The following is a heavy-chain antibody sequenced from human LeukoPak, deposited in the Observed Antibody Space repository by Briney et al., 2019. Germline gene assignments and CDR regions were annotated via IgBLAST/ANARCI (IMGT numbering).Heavy chain of an antibody. CDR2: ISAHNGKT. Sequence: ASVKVSCKASGYTLTSYGITWVRQAPGQGLEWMGWISAHNGKTNYAQKFQGRVTMTTDTPTSTAYMELRSLRSDDTAVYYCARGDVVVSAAVRFDPWGQGTLVTVSS. CDR3: ARGDVVVSAAVRFDP. V-gene: IGHV1-18*01. CDR1: GYTLTSYG. J-gene: IGHJ5*02. D-gene: IGHD2-2*01.